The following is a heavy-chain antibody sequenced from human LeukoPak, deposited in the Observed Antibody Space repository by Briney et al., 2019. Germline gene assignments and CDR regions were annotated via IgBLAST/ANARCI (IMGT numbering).Heavy chain of an antibody. CDR2: ISSSSSYI. V-gene: IGHV3-21*01. Sequence: GGSLRLSCAASGFTFSSYSMNWVRQAPGKGLEWVSSISSSSSYIYYADSVKGRFTISRDNAKNSLYLQMNSLRAEDTAVYCCARDHQPIAAAAWFDPWGQGTLVTVSS. CDR3: ARDHQPIAAAAWFDP. J-gene: IGHJ5*02. CDR1: GFTFSSYS. D-gene: IGHD6-13*01.